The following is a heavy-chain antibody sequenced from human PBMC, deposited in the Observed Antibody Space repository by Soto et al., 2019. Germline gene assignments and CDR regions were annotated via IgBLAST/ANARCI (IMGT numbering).Heavy chain of an antibody. J-gene: IGHJ6*02. CDR3: ARVKYSPPYYYSYGMDV. D-gene: IGHD5-18*01. V-gene: IGHV1-18*01. Sequence: QVQLVQSGAEVKKPGASVKVSCKASGYTFTSYGISWVRQAPGQGLEWMGWISADNGNTNYAQKLQGRVTMTTDPSTSTAYMELTSLRSDDTAVYYCARVKYSPPYYYSYGMDVWGQGTTVTVSS. CDR1: GYTFTSYG. CDR2: ISADNGNT.